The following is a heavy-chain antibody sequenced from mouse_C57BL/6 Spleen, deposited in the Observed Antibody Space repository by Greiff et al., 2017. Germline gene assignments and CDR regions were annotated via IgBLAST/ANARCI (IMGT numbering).Heavy chain of an antibody. CDR1: GYTFTDYE. J-gene: IGHJ2*01. CDR3: TRGDDGSSGY. V-gene: IGHV1-15*01. CDR2: IDPETGGT. Sequence: QVQLQQSGAELVRPGASVTLSCKASGYTFTDYEMHWVKQTPVHGLEWIGAIDPETGGTAYNQKFKGKAILTADKSSSTAYMELRSLTSEDSAVYYCTRGDDGSSGYWGQGTTLTVSS. D-gene: IGHD1-1*01.